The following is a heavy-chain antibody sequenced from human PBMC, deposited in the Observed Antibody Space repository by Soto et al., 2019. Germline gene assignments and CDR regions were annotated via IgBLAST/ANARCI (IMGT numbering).Heavy chain of an antibody. Sequence: EVQLVESGGGLVQPGGSLRLSCAASGFTFSSYWMHWVRQAPGKGLVWVSRINSDGSSTSYADSVKGRFTISRDNAKNTLYLQMNSLRAEDTAVYYCAREGRTYCSGGSCSGPDAFDIWGQGTMVTVSS. D-gene: IGHD2-15*01. CDR1: GFTFSSYW. J-gene: IGHJ3*02. CDR2: INSDGSST. CDR3: AREGRTYCSGGSCSGPDAFDI. V-gene: IGHV3-74*01.